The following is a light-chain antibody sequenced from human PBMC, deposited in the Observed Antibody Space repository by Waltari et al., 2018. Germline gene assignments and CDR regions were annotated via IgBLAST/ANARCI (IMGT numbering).Light chain of an antibody. CDR3: AAWDDSLNGWV. CDR1: SSHIGSNT. Sequence: QSVLTQPPSASGTPGQRVTISCSGSSSHIGSNTVNWYQQLPGTAPKLLIYNNDQRPSGVPDRFSGSKSGTSASLAISGLQSEDEDDYYCAAWDDSLNGWVFGGGTKLTVL. CDR2: NND. J-gene: IGLJ3*02. V-gene: IGLV1-44*01.